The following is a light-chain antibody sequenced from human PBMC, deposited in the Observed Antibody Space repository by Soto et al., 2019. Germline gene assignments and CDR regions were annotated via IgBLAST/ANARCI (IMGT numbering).Light chain of an antibody. J-gene: IGKJ1*01. V-gene: IGKV1-9*01. CDR1: QALSNY. CDR2: SAS. Sequence: DVQVTQSQSFLSASVGDTVTITCRASQALSNYLAWYQQRPGKPPDLLIYSASTLQSGVPSRFGGSGSETDFTLTISRLEPEDFAVYYCQQYGSSGTFGQGTKV. CDR3: QQYGSSGT.